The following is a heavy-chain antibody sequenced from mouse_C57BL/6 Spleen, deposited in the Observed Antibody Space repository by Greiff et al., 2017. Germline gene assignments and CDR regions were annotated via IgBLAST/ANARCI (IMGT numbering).Heavy chain of an antibody. J-gene: IGHJ2*01. V-gene: IGHV1-62-2*01. Sequence: VQLQESGAELVKPGASVKLSCKASGYTFTEYTIHWVKQRSGQGPEWIGWFYPGSGSIKYNEKFKDKATLTADKSSSTVYMELSRLTSEDSAVYFCARHEALYGSRGYFDYWGQGTTLTVSS. CDR3: ARHEALYGSRGYFDY. CDR2: FYPGSGSI. CDR1: GYTFTEYT. D-gene: IGHD1-1*01.